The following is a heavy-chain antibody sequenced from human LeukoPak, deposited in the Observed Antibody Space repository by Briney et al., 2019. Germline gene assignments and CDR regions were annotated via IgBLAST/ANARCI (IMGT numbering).Heavy chain of an antibody. CDR1: GFSLSTRGMC. Sequence: SGPTLVNPTQTLTLTCTFSGFSLSTRGMCVSWIRQPPGKALEWLARIDWDDDKYYSTSLKTRLTISKDTSKNQVVLTMTNMDPVDTATYYCARTDSNRYYFDYWGQGTLVTVSS. CDR3: ARTDSNRYYFDY. V-gene: IGHV2-70*11. D-gene: IGHD6-13*01. CDR2: IDWDDDK. J-gene: IGHJ4*02.